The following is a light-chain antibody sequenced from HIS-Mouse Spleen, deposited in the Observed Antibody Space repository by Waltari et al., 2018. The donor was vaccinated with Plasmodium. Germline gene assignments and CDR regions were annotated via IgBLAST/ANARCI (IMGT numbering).Light chain of an antibody. Sequence: SYELTQPSSVSVSPGQPARITCSGDVLAKKSARWFQQKPGQAPVLVIYKDSERPSGIPERFSGSSSGTTVTLTISGAQVEDEADYYCYSAADNNLVFGGGTKLTVL. CDR1: VLAKKS. CDR3: YSAADNNLV. J-gene: IGLJ3*02. V-gene: IGLV3-27*01. CDR2: KDS.